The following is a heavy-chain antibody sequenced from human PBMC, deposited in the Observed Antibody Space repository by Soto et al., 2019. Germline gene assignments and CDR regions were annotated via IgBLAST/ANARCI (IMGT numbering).Heavy chain of an antibody. J-gene: IGHJ4*01. CDR1: GFIFSNAW. V-gene: IGHV3-15*07. D-gene: IGHD3-22*01. CDR2: VKSKTAGGTT. CDR3: STDSYIHMIAVRLDY. Sequence: GGSLRLSCTASGFIFSNAWINWVRQAPGKGLEWVGRVKSKTAGGTTDFAAPVKGRFAISRDDSKNIVYMQMNSLRTEDTAVYYCSTDSYIHMIAVRLDYWGLATRVTVSS.